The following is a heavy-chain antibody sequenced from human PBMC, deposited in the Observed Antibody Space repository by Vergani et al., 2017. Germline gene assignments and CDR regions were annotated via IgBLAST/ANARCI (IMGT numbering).Heavy chain of an antibody. V-gene: IGHV1-69*13. CDR2: IFPIFGTA. Sequence: QVQLVQSGAEVKKPGSSVKVSCKASGGTFSSYAISWVRQAPGQGLEWMGRIFPIFGTAYYAQKFPGRVTITADESTSTDYMELSSLRSEDTAVYYCARDRTYDYVGNSRVDALYIWGQGTMVTVSS. D-gene: IGHD4-23*01. J-gene: IGHJ3*02. CDR3: ARDRTYDYVGNSRVDALYI. CDR1: GGTFSSYA.